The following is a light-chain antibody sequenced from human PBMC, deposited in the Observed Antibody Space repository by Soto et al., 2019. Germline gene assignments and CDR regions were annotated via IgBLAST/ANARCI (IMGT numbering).Light chain of an antibody. CDR3: QQYGSSPRT. Sequence: EVVLTPSPCALSLSPRERATLYCMASQSVSSSYLAWYQQKPGQAPRLLIYGASSRATGIPDRFSGSGPGTDFTLTISRLEPEDFAVYYCQQYGSSPRTFGQGTKVDI. CDR2: GAS. V-gene: IGKV3-20*01. J-gene: IGKJ1*01. CDR1: QSVSSSY.